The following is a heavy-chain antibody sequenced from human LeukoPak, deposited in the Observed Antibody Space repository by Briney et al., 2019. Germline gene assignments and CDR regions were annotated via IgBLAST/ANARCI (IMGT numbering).Heavy chain of an antibody. V-gene: IGHV1-69*05. CDR3: ARDLKGPDGDYSGYFDY. CDR2: IIPIFGTA. CDR1: GGTFSSYA. D-gene: IGHD4-17*01. Sequence: GASVKVSCKASGGTFSSYAISWVRQAPGQGLEWMGGIIPIFGTANYAQKFQGRVTITTDESTSTAYMELSSLRSEDTAVYYCARDLKGPDGDYSGYFDYWGQGTLVTVSS. J-gene: IGHJ4*02.